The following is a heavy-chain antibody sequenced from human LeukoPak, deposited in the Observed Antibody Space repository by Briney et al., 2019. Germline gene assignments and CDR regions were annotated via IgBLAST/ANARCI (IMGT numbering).Heavy chain of an antibody. CDR1: GFTFSSYW. J-gene: IGHJ4*02. Sequence: GGSLRLSCAASGFTFSSYWMSWVRQAPGKGLEWVANIKQDGSEKYYVDSVKGRFTISRDNAKNSLYLQMNSLRAEDTAVYYCARERLRGVFVVGYFDYWGQGTLVTVSS. D-gene: IGHD5-12*01. CDR3: ARERLRGVFVVGYFDY. V-gene: IGHV3-7*01. CDR2: IKQDGSEK.